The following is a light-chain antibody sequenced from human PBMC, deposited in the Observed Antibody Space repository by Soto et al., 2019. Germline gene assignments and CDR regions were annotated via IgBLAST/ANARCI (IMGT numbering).Light chain of an antibody. Sequence: EIVLTQSPATLSLSPGERATLSCRASQGVGSNYLAWYQQKPGQAPRLLIYGASSRATGIPDRFSGGGSGTDFTLTISRLEPEDFAVYYCQQYNNWLWTFGQGTKVDI. CDR3: QQYNNWLWT. CDR1: QGVGSNY. CDR2: GAS. J-gene: IGKJ1*01. V-gene: IGKV3-20*01.